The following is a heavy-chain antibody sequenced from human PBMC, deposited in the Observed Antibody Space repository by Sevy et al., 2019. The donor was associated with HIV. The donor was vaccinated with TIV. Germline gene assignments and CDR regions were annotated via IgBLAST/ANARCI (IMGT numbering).Heavy chain of an antibody. D-gene: IGHD2-2*01. CDR3: AREGCSKPHDY. J-gene: IGHJ4*02. Sequence: GGSLRLSCAASGFTFSNYAMSWVRQAPGKGLERVSTFSFGCGKINYADSVKGRFTISRDNSKNTQYLQMNSLRAEDTALYYCAREGCSKPHDYWGQGTLVTVSS. CDR1: GFTFSNYA. CDR2: FSFGCGKI. V-gene: IGHV3-23*01.